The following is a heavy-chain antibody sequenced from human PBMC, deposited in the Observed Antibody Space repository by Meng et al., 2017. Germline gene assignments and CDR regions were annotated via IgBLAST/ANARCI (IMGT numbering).Heavy chain of an antibody. J-gene: IGHJ3*02. V-gene: IGHV4-59*12. Sequence: SETLSLTCTVSGGSISSYYWSWIRQPPGKELEWIGYIYYSGSTNYNSSLKSRVTISVDTSKNQFSLKLSSVTAADTAVYYCARDRGYYDSSGYRIWGQGTMVTVSS. CDR3: ARDRGYYDSSGYRI. D-gene: IGHD3-22*01. CDR1: GGSISSYY. CDR2: IYYSGST.